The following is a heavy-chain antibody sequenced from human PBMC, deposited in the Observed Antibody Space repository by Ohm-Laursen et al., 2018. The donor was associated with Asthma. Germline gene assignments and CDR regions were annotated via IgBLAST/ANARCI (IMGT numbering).Heavy chain of an antibody. CDR2: IYYSGST. J-gene: IGHJ4*02. CDR1: GGSISSYY. V-gene: IGHV4-59*01. Sequence: GTLSLTCTVSGGSISSYYWSWIRQPPGKGLEWIGYIYYSGSTNYNPSLKSRVTISVDTSKNQFSLKLSSVTAADTAVYYCARVKAVDTAMVFDYWGQGTLVTVFS. CDR3: ARVKAVDTAMVFDY. D-gene: IGHD5-18*01.